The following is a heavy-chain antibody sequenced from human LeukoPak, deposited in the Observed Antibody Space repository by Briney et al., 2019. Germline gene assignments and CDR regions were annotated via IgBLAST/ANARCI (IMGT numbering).Heavy chain of an antibody. CDR3: AKGSAAAAVTDY. V-gene: IGHV3-23*01. CDR2: ITGSGGST. D-gene: IGHD6-13*01. Sequence: GGSLRLSCAASGFTFSNYAMTWVRQAPGKGLEWVSVITGSGGSTYYADSVKGRFTISRDNSKNTLYLQMNSLRAENTAVYYCAKGSAAAAVTDYWGQGTLVTVSS. CDR1: GFTFSNYA. J-gene: IGHJ4*02.